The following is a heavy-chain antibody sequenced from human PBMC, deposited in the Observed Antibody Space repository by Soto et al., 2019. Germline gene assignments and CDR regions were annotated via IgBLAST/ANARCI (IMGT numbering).Heavy chain of an antibody. V-gene: IGHV3-30-3*01. D-gene: IGHD3-3*01. CDR2: ISYDGSNK. Sequence: PGGSLRLSCAASGFTFSSYAMHWVRQAPGKGLEWVAVISYDGSNKYYADSVKGRFTISRDNSKNTLYLQMNSLRAEDTAVYYCANTWSGYYYFDSWGQGTLVTVSS. J-gene: IGHJ4*02. CDR1: GFTFSSYA. CDR3: ANTWSGYYYFDS.